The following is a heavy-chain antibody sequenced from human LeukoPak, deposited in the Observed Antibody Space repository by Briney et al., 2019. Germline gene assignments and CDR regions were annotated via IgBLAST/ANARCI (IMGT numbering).Heavy chain of an antibody. CDR3: ASLYGSGNAFDI. CDR2: MNPNSGNT. Sequence: ASVKVSCKASGYTFTSYDINWVRQATGQGLEGMGWMNPNSGNTGYAQKFQGRVTMTRNTSISTAYMELSSLRSDDTAVYYCASLYGSGNAFDIWGQGTMVTVSS. V-gene: IGHV1-8*01. J-gene: IGHJ3*02. CDR1: GYTFTSYD. D-gene: IGHD3-10*01.